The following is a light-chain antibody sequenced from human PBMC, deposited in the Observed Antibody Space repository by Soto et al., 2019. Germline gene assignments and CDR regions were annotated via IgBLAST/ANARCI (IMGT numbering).Light chain of an antibody. V-gene: IGLV2-23*02. J-gene: IGLJ3*02. CDR2: EVS. CDR3: CSYAGSSTFGV. CDR1: SSDVGSYNL. Sequence: QSVLTQPASVSGSPGQSITISCTGTSSDVGSYNLVSWYQQHPGKAPKLMIYEVSKRPSGVSNRFSGSKSGNTASLTISGLQADDEADYYCCSYAGSSTFGVFGGGTKVTVL.